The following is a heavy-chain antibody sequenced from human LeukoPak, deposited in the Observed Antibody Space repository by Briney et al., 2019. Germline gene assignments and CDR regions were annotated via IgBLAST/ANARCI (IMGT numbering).Heavy chain of an antibody. Sequence: ASVKVSCKVSGYPLTELSMHWVRQAPGKGLEWMGGFDPEDGETIYSQKFQGRVTMTEDTSTDTAYMELSSLRSEDTAVYYCAAFPAQYSSSWYYFDYWGQGTLVTVSS. CDR2: FDPEDGET. J-gene: IGHJ4*02. V-gene: IGHV1-24*01. D-gene: IGHD6-13*01. CDR3: AAFPAQYSSSWYYFDY. CDR1: GYPLTELS.